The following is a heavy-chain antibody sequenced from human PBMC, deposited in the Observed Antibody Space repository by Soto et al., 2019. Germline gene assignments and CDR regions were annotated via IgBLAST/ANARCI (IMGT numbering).Heavy chain of an antibody. CDR1: GFTFSDFG. V-gene: IGHV3-30*18. Sequence: QVQLVESGGGVVQPGRSLRLSCAASGFTFSDFGMHWVRQAPGQGLEWVAIISYDGDNRYYADSVKGRFSISRDNSKNAVYLPMNILRTEDTAIYYCAKEGCVAAACDPNGYYGMDVWGQGTTVTVSS. D-gene: IGHD6-13*01. CDR2: ISYDGDNR. J-gene: IGHJ6*02. CDR3: AKEGCVAAACDPNGYYGMDV.